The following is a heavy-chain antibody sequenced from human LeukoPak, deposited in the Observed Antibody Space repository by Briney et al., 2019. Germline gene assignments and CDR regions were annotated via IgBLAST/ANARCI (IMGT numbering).Heavy chain of an antibody. CDR2: ISYDGSDK. CDR3: AKDIGHCSGGSCSHLDY. V-gene: IGHV3-30*04. J-gene: IGHJ4*02. CDR1: GFTFSSYA. D-gene: IGHD2-15*01. Sequence: GGSLRLSCAASGFTFSSYAMHWVRQAPGKGLEWVAVISYDGSDKYYPDSVKGRFTISRDNSKNTLYLQMSSLRPEDTAVYYCAKDIGHCSGGSCSHLDYWGQGTLVTVSS.